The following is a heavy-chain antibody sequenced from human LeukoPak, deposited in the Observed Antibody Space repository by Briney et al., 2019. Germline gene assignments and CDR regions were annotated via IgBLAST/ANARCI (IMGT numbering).Heavy chain of an antibody. J-gene: IGHJ4*02. V-gene: IGHV4-30-2*01. CDR2: IFQSGST. Sequence: SETLSLTCAVSGGSISSGAYSWTWIRQPPGKGLEWLRYIFQSGSTYYNPSLKSRVTVSVDRSRNQFTLKLTSVTAADTAVYYCARERGGSANYSYFDFWGQGTLATVSS. D-gene: IGHD3-10*01. CDR1: GGSISSGAYS. CDR3: ARERGGSANYSYFDF.